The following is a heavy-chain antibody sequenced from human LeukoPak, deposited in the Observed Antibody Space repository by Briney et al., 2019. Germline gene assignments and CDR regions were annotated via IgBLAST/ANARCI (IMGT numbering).Heavy chain of an antibody. CDR2: VYYSGST. Sequence: SETLSLTCTVSGASISSYYWSWIRQPPGKGLEYIGYVYYSGSTNYNPSLKSRVTISLDTSKNQFSLNLRSVTAADTAVYYCARRDYALDYWGQGTLVTVSS. CDR1: GASISSYY. D-gene: IGHD4-17*01. V-gene: IGHV4-59*01. J-gene: IGHJ4*02. CDR3: ARRDYALDY.